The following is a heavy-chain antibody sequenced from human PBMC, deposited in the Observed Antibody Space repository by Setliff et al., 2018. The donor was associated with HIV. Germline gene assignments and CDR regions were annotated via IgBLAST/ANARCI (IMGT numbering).Heavy chain of an antibody. CDR3: ARGPPPTYDILTGYFVAEYFQQ. Sequence: KSSETLSLTCTVSGASIGRRSDCWGWIRQPPGKGLEWIGSFYYSWNTYYNPSLKSRVTISVDTSKNQFSLNLSSVTAADTALYYCARGPPPTYDILTGYFVAEYFQQWGQGTLVTVSS. CDR1: GASIGRRSDC. CDR2: FYYSWNT. D-gene: IGHD3-9*01. V-gene: IGHV4-39*07. J-gene: IGHJ1*01.